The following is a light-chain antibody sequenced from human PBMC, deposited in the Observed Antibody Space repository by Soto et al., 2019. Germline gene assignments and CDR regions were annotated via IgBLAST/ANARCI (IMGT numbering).Light chain of an antibody. CDR2: KAS. CDR3: QHYNSYSEA. J-gene: IGKJ1*01. CDR1: QTISTW. Sequence: MYLSISTVSGNVGDRITMACRASQTISTWLAWYLQMPGKAPKLLIYKASTLKSGFPSRFSGSGSGTEFTLTICILQPDDFATYYCQHYNSYSEAFGQG. V-gene: IGKV1-5*03.